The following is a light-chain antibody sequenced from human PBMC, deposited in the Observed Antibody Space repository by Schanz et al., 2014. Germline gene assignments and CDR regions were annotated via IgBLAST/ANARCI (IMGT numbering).Light chain of an antibody. Sequence: EIVMTQSPATLSVSPGERGTLSCRASQTVSNNLAWYQQKPGQTPRLLIYGASTRATGIPAKFSGSGSGTEFTLTISSLQPEDLAVYYCQQYKNWPWTFGQGTNVEIK. CDR2: GAS. V-gene: IGKV3-15*01. CDR3: QQYKNWPWT. J-gene: IGKJ1*01. CDR1: QTVSNN.